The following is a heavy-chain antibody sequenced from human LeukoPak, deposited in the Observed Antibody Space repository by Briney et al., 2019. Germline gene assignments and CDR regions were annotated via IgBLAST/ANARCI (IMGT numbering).Heavy chain of an antibody. CDR3: ARDNGGGGYSYGSNFDY. D-gene: IGHD5-18*01. Sequence: ASVKVSCKASGYTFTSYGISWVRQAPGQGLEWMGWISTYNGNTNYAQKLHGRVTMTTDTSTSTAYMDLRSLRSVDTAVYYCARDNGGGGYSYGSNFDYWGQGTLVTVSS. J-gene: IGHJ4*02. V-gene: IGHV1-18*01. CDR2: ISTYNGNT. CDR1: GYTFTSYG.